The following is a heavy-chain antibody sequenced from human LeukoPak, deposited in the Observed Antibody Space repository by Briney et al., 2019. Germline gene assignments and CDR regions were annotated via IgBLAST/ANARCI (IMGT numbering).Heavy chain of an antibody. D-gene: IGHD1-26*01. Sequence: PGRSLRLSCAASGXTFNNYAIHWVRQAPGKGLEWVAIISFDGGNKYYADSVKGRFTISRDNSKNTLYLQMNSLRAEDTAVYYCARDGIVGSPLFKFDYWGQGTLVTVSS. CDR2: ISFDGGNK. V-gene: IGHV3-30-3*01. CDR3: ARDGIVGSPLFKFDY. J-gene: IGHJ4*02. CDR1: GXTFNNYA.